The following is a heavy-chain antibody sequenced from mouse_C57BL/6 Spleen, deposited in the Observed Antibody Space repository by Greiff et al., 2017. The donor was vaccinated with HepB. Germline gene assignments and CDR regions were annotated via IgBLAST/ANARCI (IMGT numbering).Heavy chain of an antibody. CDR2: ISSGGDYI. CDR3: TRGMVTTAMDY. V-gene: IGHV5-9-1*02. D-gene: IGHD2-2*01. CDR1: GFTFSSYA. J-gene: IGHJ4*01. Sequence: EVMLVESGAGLVKPGGSLKLSCAASGFTFSSYAMSWVRQTPEKRLEWVAYISSGGDYIYYADTVEGRFTISRDNARNTLYLQMSSLKSEDTAMYYCTRGMVTTAMDYWGQGTSVTVSS.